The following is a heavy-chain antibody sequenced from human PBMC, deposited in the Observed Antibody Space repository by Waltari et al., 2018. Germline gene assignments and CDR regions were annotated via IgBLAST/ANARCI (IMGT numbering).Heavy chain of an antibody. V-gene: IGHV4-38-2*01. D-gene: IGHD3-3*01. CDR2: TYHSGST. CDR3: ARVRADYDFWSGYPPRDYYGMDV. J-gene: IGHJ6*02. CDR1: GYSISSGYY. Sequence: QVQLQESGPGLVKPSETLSLTCAVSGYSISSGYYWGWIRQPPGTGLEVLGSTYHSGSTYYNPSLKSRVTISVDTSKNQFSLKLSSVTAADTAVYYCARVRADYDFWSGYPPRDYYGMDVWGQGTTVTVSS.